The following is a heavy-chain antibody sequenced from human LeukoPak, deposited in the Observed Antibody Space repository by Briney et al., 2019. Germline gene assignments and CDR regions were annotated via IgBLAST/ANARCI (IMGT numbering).Heavy chain of an antibody. CDR3: ARGQYSSSRYYYYYYYMDV. CDR1: GGSFSGYY. Sequence: SETLSLTCAVYGGSFSGYYWSWIRQPPGKGLEWIGEINHSGSTNYNPSLKSRVTISVDTSKTQFSLTLSSVTAADTAVYYCARGQYSSSRYYYYYYYMDVWGKGTTVTVSS. D-gene: IGHD6-6*01. J-gene: IGHJ6*03. V-gene: IGHV4-34*01. CDR2: INHSGST.